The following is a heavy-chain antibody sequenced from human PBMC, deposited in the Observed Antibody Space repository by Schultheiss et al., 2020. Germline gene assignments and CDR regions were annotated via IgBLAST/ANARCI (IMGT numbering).Heavy chain of an antibody. Sequence: GGSLRLSCKASGYSFTKYWIGWVRQMPGKGLEWMGIIYPGDSNIRYSPSFEGQVTISADRSINTAYLQWRSLKASDTAMYYCARRGYDFWGFDSWGQGTLVTVSS. V-gene: IGHV5-51*01. CDR3: ARRGYDFWGFDS. D-gene: IGHD3-3*01. CDR2: IYPGDSNI. J-gene: IGHJ5*01. CDR1: GYSFTKYW.